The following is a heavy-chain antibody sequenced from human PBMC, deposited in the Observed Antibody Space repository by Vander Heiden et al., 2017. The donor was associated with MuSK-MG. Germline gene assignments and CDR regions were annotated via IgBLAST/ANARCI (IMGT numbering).Heavy chain of an antibody. CDR1: GSTFSNAW. D-gene: IGHD3-9*01. J-gene: IGHJ4*02. CDR3: TTDYDFLTGYYNFDY. Sequence: EVQLVESGGGLVKPVGSLRLFCAASGSTFSNAWMSWVRQAPGKGREWVGRIKSKTDGGTTDYAAPVKGRFTISRDDSKNTLYLQMNSLKTEDTAVYYCTTDYDFLTGYYNFDYWGQGTLVTVSS. CDR2: IKSKTDGGTT. V-gene: IGHV3-15*01.